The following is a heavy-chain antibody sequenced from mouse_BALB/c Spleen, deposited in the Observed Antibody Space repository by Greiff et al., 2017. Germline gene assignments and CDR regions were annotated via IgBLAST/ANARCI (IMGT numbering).Heavy chain of an antibody. CDR2: IDPVNGNT. CDR1: GFNIKDTY. D-gene: IGHD1-1*02. J-gene: IGHJ4*01. V-gene: IGHV14-3*02. Sequence: VQLQQSGAKLVKPGASVKLSCTASGFNIKDTYMHWVKQRPEQGLEWIGRIDPVNGNTKYDPKFQGKATITADTSSNTAYLQLSSLTSEDTAVYYCTRWGGNNDAMDYWGQGTSVTVSS. CDR3: TRWGGNNDAMDY.